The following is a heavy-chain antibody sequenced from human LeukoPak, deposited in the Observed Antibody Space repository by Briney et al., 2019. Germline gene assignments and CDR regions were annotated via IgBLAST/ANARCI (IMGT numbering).Heavy chain of an antibody. D-gene: IGHD7-27*01. V-gene: IGHV3-33*01. CDR1: GFTFSSYV. CDR2: IWNDGSNK. Sequence: GRSLRLSCAASGFTFSSYVMHWVRQAPGKGLEWVAVIWNDGSNKYFADSVKGRFTISRDSSENTLYLQMNSLRAEDTAVYYCASATGDNDAFDIWGQGTMVTVSS. CDR3: ASATGDNDAFDI. J-gene: IGHJ3*02.